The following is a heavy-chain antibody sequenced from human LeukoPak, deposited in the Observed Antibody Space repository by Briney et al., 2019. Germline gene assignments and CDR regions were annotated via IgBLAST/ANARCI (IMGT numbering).Heavy chain of an antibody. CDR3: ARDSGGFDY. D-gene: IGHD3-10*01. J-gene: IGHJ4*02. CDR1: GFTFSSYA. V-gene: IGHV3-30-3*01. CDR2: ILYDGSNK. Sequence: GGSLRLSCAASGFTFSSYAMHWVRQAPGKGLEWVAVILYDGSNKYYADSVKGRFTISRDNSKNTLYLQMNSLRAEDTAVYYCARDSGGFDYWGQGTLVTVSS.